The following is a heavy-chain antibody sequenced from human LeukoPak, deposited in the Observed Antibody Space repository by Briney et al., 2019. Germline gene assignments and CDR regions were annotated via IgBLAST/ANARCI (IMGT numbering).Heavy chain of an antibody. CDR2: IMQDGSEK. J-gene: IGHJ6*03. Sequence: GALRLSCAASGFTFRSNWMSWVRQTPGKGLDCVAKIMQDGSEKYYVDSVKGRFTISRDNAKNSMYLQMNSLRAEDTAVYYCARVPDFWSGSNYYMDVWGKGTTVTVSS. D-gene: IGHD3-3*01. CDR3: ARVPDFWSGSNYYMDV. CDR1: GFTFRSNW. V-gene: IGHV3-7*01.